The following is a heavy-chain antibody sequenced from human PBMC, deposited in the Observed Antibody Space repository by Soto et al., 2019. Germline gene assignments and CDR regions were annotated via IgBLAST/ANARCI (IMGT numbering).Heavy chain of an antibody. CDR3: ARDRGDRWWIVATITYFDY. D-gene: IGHD5-12*01. V-gene: IGHV1-69*08. CDR1: GGTFSSYT. Sequence: QVQLVQSGAEVKKPGSSVKVSCKASGGTFSSYTISWVRQAPGQGLEWMGRIIPILGIANYAQKFQGRVTITAAKSTSTDYMEMSSLRSEDTAVYYCARDRGDRWWIVATITYFDYWGQGTLVTVSS. J-gene: IGHJ4*02. CDR2: IIPILGIA.